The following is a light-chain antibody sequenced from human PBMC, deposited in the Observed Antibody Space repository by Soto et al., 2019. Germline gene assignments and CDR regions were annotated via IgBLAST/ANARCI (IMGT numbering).Light chain of an antibody. CDR1: RSVSTY. CDR2: DAS. CDR3: QQRSNWPPFT. V-gene: IGKV3-11*01. J-gene: IGKJ3*01. Sequence: EIVLTQSPATLSLSPGERATLSCRASRSVSTYLAWYQQKPGQAPRLLIYDASNRVPGIPARFSGSGSGTDLTLTISSLEPEDFAIYYCQQRSNWPPFTFGPGTKVDIK.